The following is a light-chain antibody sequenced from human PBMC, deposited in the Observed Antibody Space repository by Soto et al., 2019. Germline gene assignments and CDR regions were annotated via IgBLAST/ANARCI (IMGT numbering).Light chain of an antibody. Sequence: EILMTQSPATLSVSPGDTATLSCRASQSVSSNLAWYQQKPGQAPRLLIFDASTRAPGVPARFSGSGSGTEFTLTLSSLQSEDFAVYYCLQFNDWPPWTFGQGTKVEI. CDR1: QSVSSN. CDR3: LQFNDWPPWT. J-gene: IGKJ1*01. V-gene: IGKV3-15*01. CDR2: DAS.